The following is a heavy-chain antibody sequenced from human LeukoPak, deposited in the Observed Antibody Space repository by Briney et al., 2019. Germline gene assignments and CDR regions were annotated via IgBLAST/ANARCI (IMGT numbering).Heavy chain of an antibody. CDR3: ARGPTYYESSGQVPFDY. Sequence: GGSLRLSCAASGFTFNSYTMSWVRQAPGKGLEWVSYISGSSGIIDYADSVRGRFTISRDNAKNSLYLQMNSLRAEDTAVYYCARGPTYYESSGQVPFDYWGQGTLVTVSS. J-gene: IGHJ4*02. CDR1: GFTFNSYT. CDR2: ISGSSGII. D-gene: IGHD3-22*01. V-gene: IGHV3-48*01.